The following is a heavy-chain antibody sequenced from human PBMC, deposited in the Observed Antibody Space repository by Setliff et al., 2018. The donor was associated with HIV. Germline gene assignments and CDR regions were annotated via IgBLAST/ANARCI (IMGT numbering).Heavy chain of an antibody. CDR1: GFTFNDYH. D-gene: IGHD5-12*01. Sequence: PGGSLRLSCVGSGFTFNDYHISWIRQAPGKGLEWISYIGSLGDKEYADSVKGRFTISRDNARKSVYPQIDSLRAEDTAVYYCARDRGYDLDYFDYWGQGTLVTVSS. J-gene: IGHJ4*02. CDR3: ARDRGYDLDYFDY. CDR2: IGSLGDK. V-gene: IGHV3-11*05.